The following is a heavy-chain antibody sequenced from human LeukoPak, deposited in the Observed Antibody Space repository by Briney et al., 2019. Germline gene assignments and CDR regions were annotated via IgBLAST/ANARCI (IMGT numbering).Heavy chain of an antibody. J-gene: IGHJ3*02. Sequence: GGSLRLSCAASGFTFSDYYMSWIRQAPGKGLEWVSYISSSGSTIYYADSVKGRFTISRDNSKNTLYLQMNSLRAEDTAVYYCAKEVGATRRAAFDIWGQGTMVTVSS. CDR2: ISSSGSTI. CDR1: GFTFSDYY. V-gene: IGHV3-11*01. CDR3: AKEVGATRRAAFDI. D-gene: IGHD1-26*01.